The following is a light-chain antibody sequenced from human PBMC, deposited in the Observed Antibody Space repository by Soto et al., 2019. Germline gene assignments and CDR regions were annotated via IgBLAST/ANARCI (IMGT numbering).Light chain of an antibody. CDR2: KAS. V-gene: IGKV1-5*03. J-gene: IGKJ1*01. CDR1: QSISVW. CDR3: QQYNSYSPT. Sequence: DIQMTQSPSTLSASVGDRVTITCRASQSISVWLGWYQQKAGKAPNLLIYKASMLESGVPSRFSGSGSETEFTLTISGLQPGDSATYYCQQYNSYSPTFGQGTKVDIK.